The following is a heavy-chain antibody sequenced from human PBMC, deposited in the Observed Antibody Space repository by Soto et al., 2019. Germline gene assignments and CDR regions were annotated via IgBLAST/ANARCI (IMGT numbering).Heavy chain of an antibody. J-gene: IGHJ5*02. CDR1: GDTFTSHT. V-gene: IGHV1-69*06. Sequence: VQLVQSGAEVKKPGSSVRVSCETSGDTFTSHTVNWLRQAPGQGLEWMGGIIPVFGSPNYAEKFQGRLTITADTSTNTAYMELRRLTSEDTAVYFCARDITDTNSWFDPGGEGTLVTVSS. CDR3: ARDITDTNSWFDP. CDR2: IIPVFGSP.